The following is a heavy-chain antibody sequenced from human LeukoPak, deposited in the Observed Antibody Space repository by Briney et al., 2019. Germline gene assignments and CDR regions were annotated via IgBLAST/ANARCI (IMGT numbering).Heavy chain of an antibody. CDR3: ARDLLAAADYYYGMDV. Sequence: SETPSLTCTVSGGSISSSSYYWGWIRQPPGKGLEWIGSIYYSGSTYYNPSLKSRVTISVDTSKNQFSLKLSSVTAADTAVYYCARDLLAAADYYYGMDVWGQGTTVTVSS. D-gene: IGHD2-15*01. J-gene: IGHJ6*02. V-gene: IGHV4-39*07. CDR2: IYYSGST. CDR1: GGSISSSSYY.